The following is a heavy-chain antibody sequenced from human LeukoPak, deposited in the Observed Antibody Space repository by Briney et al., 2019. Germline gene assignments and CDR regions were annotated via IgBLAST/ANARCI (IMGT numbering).Heavy chain of an antibody. CDR2: LYYSGST. D-gene: IGHD6-13*01. CDR3: ASVSIDSSSWYVNY. J-gene: IGHJ4*02. CDR1: GGSISRGGYY. Sequence: SETLSLTCTVSGGSISRGGYYWSWIRQHPGKGLEYIGYLYYSGSTYYNPSLQSRVTISVDTSKNQFSLKLSSVTAADTAVYYCASVSIDSSSWYVNYWGQGTLVTVSS. V-gene: IGHV4-31*03.